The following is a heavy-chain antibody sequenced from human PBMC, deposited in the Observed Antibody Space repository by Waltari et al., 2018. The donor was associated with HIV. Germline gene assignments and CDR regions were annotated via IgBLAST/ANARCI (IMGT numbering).Heavy chain of an antibody. D-gene: IGHD3-22*01. J-gene: IGHJ5*02. Sequence: QVHLVQSGAEVKKPGDSARVSCGTSGYTFTAYHMHWVRQAPGQGLEWMGWINDNSGGTRYAQKFQDRVTVTRDTSINTTYLELRSLRSDDTAEYFCAREYYYDSGAYSNWFDPWGQGTLVTVSS. CDR1: GYTFTAYH. CDR3: AREYYYDSGAYSNWFDP. CDR2: INDNSGGT. V-gene: IGHV1-2*02.